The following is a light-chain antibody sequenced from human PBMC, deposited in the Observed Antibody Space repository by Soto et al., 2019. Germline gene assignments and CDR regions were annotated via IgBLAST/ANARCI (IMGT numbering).Light chain of an antibody. J-gene: IGLJ1*01. CDR3: CSYAGSSPFGPYYV. CDR2: EVS. Sequence: QSALTQPASVSGSPGQSITISCTGTSSDVGSYNLVSWYQQHPGKAPKLMIYEVSKRPSGVSNRFSGSKSGNTASLTISGLQAEDEADYYCCSYAGSSPFGPYYVFGTGTKVTVL. CDR1: SSDVGSYNL. V-gene: IGLV2-23*02.